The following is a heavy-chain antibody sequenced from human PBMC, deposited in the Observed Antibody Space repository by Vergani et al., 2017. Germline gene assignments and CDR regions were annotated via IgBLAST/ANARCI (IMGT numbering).Heavy chain of an antibody. J-gene: IGHJ1*01. D-gene: IGHD3-22*01. CDR3: TKAGQYDSDNFHDS. V-gene: IGHV3-30*02. CDR2: IRYDGTKS. CDR1: GFTFRIYG. Sequence: VQLLESGGGLAQPGGSLRLSCAASGFTFRIYGMHWVRQAPGKGLEWVAFIRYDGTKSFYGDSVKGRFTISRDNSQTTVFLQMNSLRADDSAVYYCTKAGQYDSDNFHDSWVQGALVTVAS.